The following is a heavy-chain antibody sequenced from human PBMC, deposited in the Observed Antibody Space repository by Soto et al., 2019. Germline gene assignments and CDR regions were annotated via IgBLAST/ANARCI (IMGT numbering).Heavy chain of an antibody. CDR2: VNPDGSDT. V-gene: IGHV3-23*01. D-gene: IGHD2-2*01. J-gene: IGHJ4*02. CDR3: AQQLGYCSTGRCYFDY. Sequence: GGSLRLSCAASGFSFGDSAMSWVRQPPGKGLEWLAAVNPDGSDTFYADSVKGRFTISRDNSQNTVNLQMKSLRVEDTAIYYCAQQLGYCSTGRCYFDYWGQGTQVTVSS. CDR1: GFSFGDSA.